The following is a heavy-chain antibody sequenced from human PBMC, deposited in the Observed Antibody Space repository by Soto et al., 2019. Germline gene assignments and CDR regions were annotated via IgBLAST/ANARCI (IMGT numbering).Heavy chain of an antibody. CDR1: GYTFTGYY. Sequence: ASVKVSCKASGYTFTGYYMHWVRQAPGQGLEWMGWINPNSGGTNYAQKFQGRVTVTRDTSISTAYMELSRLRSDDTAVYYCARDLVRGYDFWSGYSTLDYWGQGTLVTVSS. V-gene: IGHV1-2*02. CDR2: INPNSGGT. CDR3: ARDLVRGYDFWSGYSTLDY. D-gene: IGHD3-3*01. J-gene: IGHJ4*02.